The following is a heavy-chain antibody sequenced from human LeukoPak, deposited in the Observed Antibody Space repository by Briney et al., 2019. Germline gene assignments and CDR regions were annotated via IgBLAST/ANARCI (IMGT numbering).Heavy chain of an antibody. CDR2: ISYDGSNK. J-gene: IGHJ6*02. CDR3: ARDDYDSSGYAPYYYYGMDV. CDR1: GFTFSSYA. D-gene: IGHD3-22*01. Sequence: GGSLRLSRAASGFTFSSYAMHWVRQAPGKGLEWVAVISYDGSNKYYADSVKGRFTISRDNSKNTLYLQMNSLRAEDTAVYYCARDDYDSSGYAPYYYYGMDVWGQGTTVTVSS. V-gene: IGHV3-30-3*01.